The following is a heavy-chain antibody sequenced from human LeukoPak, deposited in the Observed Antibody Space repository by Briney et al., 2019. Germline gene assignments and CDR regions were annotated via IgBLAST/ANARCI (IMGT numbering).Heavy chain of an antibody. Sequence: SETLSLTXTVSGGSISSYYWSWIRQPPGKGLEWIGYIYYSGSTNYNPSLKSRVTISVDTSKNQFSLKLSSVTAADTAVYYCARGEAQTYYYYYYYMDVWGKGTTVTVSS. J-gene: IGHJ6*03. CDR3: ARGEAQTYYYYYYYMDV. V-gene: IGHV4-59*01. CDR2: IYYSGST. CDR1: GGSISSYY.